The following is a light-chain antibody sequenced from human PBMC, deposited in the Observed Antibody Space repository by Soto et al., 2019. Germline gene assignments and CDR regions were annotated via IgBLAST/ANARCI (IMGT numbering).Light chain of an antibody. CDR3: SSYRSGGTFV. CDR2: VVS. Sequence: LTQPASVSVSPGQSIAISCTGTSSDVGGYNYVSWHQQHPGKAPKVLISVVSNRPSGVSNRFSGSKSGNTASLTISGLQAEEEADYYCSSYRSGGTFVFGSETKVTVL. V-gene: IGLV2-14*01. J-gene: IGLJ1*01. CDR1: SSDVGGYNY.